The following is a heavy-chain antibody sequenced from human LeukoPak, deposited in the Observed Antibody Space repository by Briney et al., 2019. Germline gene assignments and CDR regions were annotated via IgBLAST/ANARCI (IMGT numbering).Heavy chain of an antibody. Sequence: SETLSLTCAVYGGSFSGYYWSWIRQPPGKGLEWIGEINHSGSTNYNPSLKSRVTISVDTSKNQFSLKLSSVTAADTAVYYCARLPAAGNVYYYMDVWGKGTTVTVSS. D-gene: IGHD6-13*01. CDR3: ARLPAAGNVYYYMDV. J-gene: IGHJ6*03. V-gene: IGHV4-34*01. CDR1: GGSFSGYY. CDR2: INHSGST.